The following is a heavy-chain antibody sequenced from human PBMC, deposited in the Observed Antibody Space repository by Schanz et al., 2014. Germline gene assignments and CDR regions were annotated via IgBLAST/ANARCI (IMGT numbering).Heavy chain of an antibody. CDR3: ARPSDSSWYMDV. CDR2: ISGSSSTK. V-gene: IGHV3-48*01. Sequence: EVQLVESGGGLAQPGGSLRLSCAASGITFSGYSMNWVRQAPGKGLKWVSYISGSSSTKYYADSVKGRFTISRDNSKNTVYLQMNSLRAEDTAVYYCARPSDSSWYMDVWGKGTTVTVSS. J-gene: IGHJ6*03. CDR1: GITFSGYS. D-gene: IGHD2-21*02.